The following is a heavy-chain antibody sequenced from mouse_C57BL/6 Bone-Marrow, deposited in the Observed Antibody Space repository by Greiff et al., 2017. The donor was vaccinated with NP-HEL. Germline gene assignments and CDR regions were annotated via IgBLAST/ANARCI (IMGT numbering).Heavy chain of an antibody. V-gene: IGHV1-74*01. D-gene: IGHD2-4*01. CDR1: GYNFNSYW. CDR3: ATRGLRRWYAMDY. J-gene: IGHJ4*01. CDR2: IHPSDSDT. Sequence: VQLQQPGAELVKPGASVKVSCKASGYNFNSYWMHWVKQRPGQGLEWIGRIHPSDSDTDYNQKFKGKATLTVDKSSSTAYMQLSSLTSEDSAVYYCATRGLRRWYAMDYWGQGTSVTVSS.